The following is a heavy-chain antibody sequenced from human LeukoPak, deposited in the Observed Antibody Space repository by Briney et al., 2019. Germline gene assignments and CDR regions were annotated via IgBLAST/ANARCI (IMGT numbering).Heavy chain of an antibody. Sequence: ASVKVSXKASGYTFTSYDINWVRQATGQGLEWMGWMNPNSGNTGYAQKFQGRVTITRNTSISTAYMELSSLRSDDTAVYYCARLFDFWSGYYTRWFDPWGQGTLVTVSS. CDR1: GYTFTSYD. V-gene: IGHV1-8*03. D-gene: IGHD3-3*01. CDR3: ARLFDFWSGYYTRWFDP. CDR2: MNPNSGNT. J-gene: IGHJ5*02.